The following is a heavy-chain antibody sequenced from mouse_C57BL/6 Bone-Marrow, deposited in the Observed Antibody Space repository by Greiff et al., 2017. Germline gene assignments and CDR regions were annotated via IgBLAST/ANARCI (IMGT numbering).Heavy chain of an antibody. V-gene: IGHV5-12*01. J-gene: IGHJ1*03. Sequence: EVRLVESGGGLVQPGGSLKLSCAASGFTFSDYYMYWVRQTPEKRLEWVAYISNGGGSTYYPDTVKGRFTISRDNAKNTLYLQMSRLKSEDTAMYYCARLGYYGSSPYWYFDVWGTGTTVTVSS. CDR3: ARLGYYGSSPYWYFDV. CDR1: GFTFSDYY. CDR2: ISNGGGST. D-gene: IGHD1-1*01.